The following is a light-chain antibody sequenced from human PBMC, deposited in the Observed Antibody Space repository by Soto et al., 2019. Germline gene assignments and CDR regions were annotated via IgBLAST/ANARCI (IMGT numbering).Light chain of an antibody. CDR1: QSISSQ. CDR3: QQRSNWPPIT. Sequence: EIVLTQSPATLSLSPGERATLSCRASQSISSQLAWYQQKPGQTPRLLIYDASNRATGIPARFSGSGSGTDFTLTISSLEPEDFALYYCQQRSNWPPITFGQGTRLEIK. V-gene: IGKV3-11*01. J-gene: IGKJ5*01. CDR2: DAS.